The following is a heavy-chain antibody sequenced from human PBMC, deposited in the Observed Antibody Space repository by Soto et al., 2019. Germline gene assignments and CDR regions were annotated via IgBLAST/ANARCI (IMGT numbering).Heavy chain of an antibody. V-gene: IGHV3-66*01. Sequence: EVQLVESGGGLVQPGGSLRLSCAASGFTVSSNVMSWVRQAPGKGLEWVSVIYSGGSTYYADSVMGLFAISRDNSKNTLYLQMNSLRAEDTAVYYGARGPQAPYSMYVWGQGTTVTVSS. CDR1: GFTVSSNV. J-gene: IGHJ6*02. CDR2: IYSGGST. CDR3: ARGPQAPYSMYV.